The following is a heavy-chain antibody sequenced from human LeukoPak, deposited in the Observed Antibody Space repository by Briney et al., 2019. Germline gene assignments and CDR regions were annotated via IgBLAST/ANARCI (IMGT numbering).Heavy chain of an antibody. J-gene: IGHJ5*02. CDR3: ARSLKMTCSWLDP. D-gene: IGHD2-21*02. V-gene: IGHV4-4*07. Sequence: SETLSLTCTVSDGSISNYYWNWIRQPAGKGLEWIGRIYTSGTTNYNPSLKTRVTISLDKSKNQFSLKLSSVTAADTAVYYCARSLKMTCSWLDPWGQGAQVTVSS. CDR2: IYTSGTT. CDR1: DGSISNYY.